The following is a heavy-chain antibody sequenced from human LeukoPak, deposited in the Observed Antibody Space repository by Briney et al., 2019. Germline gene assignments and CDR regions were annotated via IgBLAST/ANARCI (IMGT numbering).Heavy chain of an antibody. D-gene: IGHD6-19*01. CDR3: ARGSSLAVAGTGFDP. J-gene: IGHJ5*02. Sequence: ASVKVSCKASGYTFTGYYMHWVRQAPGQGLEWMGWINPNSGGTKYAQKFQGRVTMTRDTSISTAYMELSSLRSDDTAVYYCARGSSLAVAGTGFDPWGQGTLVTVSS. CDR2: INPNSGGT. V-gene: IGHV1-2*02. CDR1: GYTFTGYY.